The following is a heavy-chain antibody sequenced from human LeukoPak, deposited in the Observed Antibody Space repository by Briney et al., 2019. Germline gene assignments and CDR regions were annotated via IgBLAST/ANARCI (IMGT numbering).Heavy chain of an antibody. CDR2: IYSGGTT. V-gene: IGHV3-53*01. D-gene: IGHD4-17*01. Sequence: GSLRLSCAASGFSVSSNYMNWVRQAPGKGLEWVSIIYSGGTTYYADSVKGRFTISRDNSKNTLHLQMNSLRAEDTAVYYCARVLWNGDYPRFDYWGQGTLVTVSS. CDR1: GFSVSSNY. J-gene: IGHJ4*02. CDR3: ARVLWNGDYPRFDY.